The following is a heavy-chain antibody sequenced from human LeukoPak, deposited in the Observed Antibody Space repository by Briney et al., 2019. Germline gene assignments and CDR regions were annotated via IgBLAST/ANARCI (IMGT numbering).Heavy chain of an antibody. V-gene: IGHV1-69*04. CDR3: ARDRRGSRPSYYFDY. D-gene: IGHD3-16*01. J-gene: IGHJ4*02. CDR1: GGTFSNYA. Sequence: GASVKVSSKASGGTFSNYAISWVRQAPGQGLEWMGRIIPTLGLANYPQKFQGRLTITADKSTSPAYMKLSSLTSEDTAVYYCARDRRGSRPSYYFDYWGQGTLVTVSS. CDR2: IIPTLGLA.